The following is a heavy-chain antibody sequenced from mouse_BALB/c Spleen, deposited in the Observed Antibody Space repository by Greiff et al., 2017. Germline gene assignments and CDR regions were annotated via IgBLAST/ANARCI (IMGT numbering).Heavy chain of an antibody. CDR3: ARGIYDGPWYFDY. CDR2: ISDGGSYT. CDR1: GFTFSDYY. J-gene: IGHJ2*01. V-gene: IGHV5-4*02. Sequence: EVKLMESGGGLVKPGGSLKLSCAASGFTFSDYYMYWVRQTPEKRLEWVATISDGGSYTYYPDSVKGRFTISRDNAKNNLYLQMSSLKSEDTAMYYCARGIYDGPWYFDYWGQGTTLTVSS. D-gene: IGHD2-3*01.